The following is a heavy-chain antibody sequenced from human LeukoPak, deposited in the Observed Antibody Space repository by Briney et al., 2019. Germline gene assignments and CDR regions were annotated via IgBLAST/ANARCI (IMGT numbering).Heavy chain of an antibody. Sequence: GGSLRLSCAASGFTFSSYSMSWVRQAPGRGLEWVANIRDDGSEEYYGDSVRGRFTISRDNARNSVDLQMHSLRVEDTAVYYCARVLGLKGFDSWGQGTLVTVSS. J-gene: IGHJ5*01. CDR2: IRDDGSEE. D-gene: IGHD7-27*01. CDR3: ARVLGLKGFDS. CDR1: GFTFSSYS. V-gene: IGHV3-7*04.